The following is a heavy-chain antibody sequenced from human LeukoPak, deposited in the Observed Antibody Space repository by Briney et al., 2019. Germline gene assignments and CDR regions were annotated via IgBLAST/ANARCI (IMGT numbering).Heavy chain of an antibody. V-gene: IGHV3-23*01. CDR1: GFTFSSYA. CDR3: AKDPPGAATTSPDAFDI. D-gene: IGHD4-17*01. CDR2: ISGSGGST. Sequence: QPGGSLRLSCAASGFTFSSYAMSWVRQAPGKGLEWVSAISGSGGSTYYADSVKGRFTISRDNSKNTLYLQMNSLRAEDTAVYYCAKDPPGAATTSPDAFDIWGQGTMVTVSS. J-gene: IGHJ3*02.